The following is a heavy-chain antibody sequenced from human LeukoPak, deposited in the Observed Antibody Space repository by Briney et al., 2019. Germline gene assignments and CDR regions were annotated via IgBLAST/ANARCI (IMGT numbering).Heavy chain of an antibody. Sequence: GGSLRLSCAASGFTFSNAWMSWVRQAPGKGREWVGRIKSKTDGGTTDYAAPVKGRFTISRDDSKNTLYLQMNSLKTEDTAVYYCTTIVVVPAARELHSKYYYYYMDVWGKGTTVTISS. V-gene: IGHV3-15*01. CDR3: TTIVVVPAARELHSKYYYYYMDV. D-gene: IGHD2-2*01. CDR1: GFTFSNAW. J-gene: IGHJ6*03. CDR2: IKSKTDGGTT.